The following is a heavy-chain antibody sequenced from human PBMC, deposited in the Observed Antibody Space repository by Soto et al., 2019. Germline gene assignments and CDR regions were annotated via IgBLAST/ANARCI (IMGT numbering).Heavy chain of an antibody. V-gene: IGHV3-30-3*01. Sequence: GGSLRLSCAASGFSFSISPMHWVRQAPGKGPEWVALISYDGTNKFYADSVKGRFTISRDNSKSTLYLQVDSLRPEDAAVYYCARDHRYCSGSSCRPYYYYYGMDVWGQGTTVTVSS. CDR3: ARDHRYCSGSSCRPYYYYYGMDV. J-gene: IGHJ6*02. CDR2: ISYDGTNK. D-gene: IGHD2-15*01. CDR1: GFSFSISP.